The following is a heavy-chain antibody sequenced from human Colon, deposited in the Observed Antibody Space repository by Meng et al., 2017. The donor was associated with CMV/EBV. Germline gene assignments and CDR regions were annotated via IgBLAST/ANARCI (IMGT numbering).Heavy chain of an antibody. CDR3: GYSGYDQPGSYYYYGMDV. D-gene: IGHD5-12*01. CDR1: GFTFSSYA. V-gene: IGHV1-69*10. Sequence: GGSLRLSCAASGFTFSSYAISWVRQAPGQGLEWMGGIIPILGIANYAQKFQGRVTITADKSTSTAYMELSSLRSEDTAVYYCGYSGYDQPGSYYYYGMDVWGQGTTVTVSS. CDR2: IIPILGIA. J-gene: IGHJ6*02.